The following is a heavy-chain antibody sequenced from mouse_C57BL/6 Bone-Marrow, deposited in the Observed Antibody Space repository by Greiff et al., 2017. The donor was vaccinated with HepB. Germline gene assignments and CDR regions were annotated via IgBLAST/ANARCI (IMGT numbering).Heavy chain of an antibody. V-gene: IGHV14-4*01. CDR2: IDPENGDT. Sequence: EVKLQESGAELVRPGASVKLSCTASGFNIKDDYMHWVKQRPEQGLEWIGWIDPENGDTEYASNFQGKATITADTSSNTAYLQLSSLTSEDTAVYYCTTWVGGAWFAYWGQGTLVTVSA. J-gene: IGHJ3*01. CDR1: GFNIKDDY. D-gene: IGHD1-1*02. CDR3: TTWVGGAWFAY.